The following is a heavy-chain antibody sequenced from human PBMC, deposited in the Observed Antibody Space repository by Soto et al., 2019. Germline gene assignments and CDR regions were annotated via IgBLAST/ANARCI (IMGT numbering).Heavy chain of an antibody. CDR2: INRSGGT. CDR3: ARDRQYYHFWSGYQTEGPYGMDV. CDR1: GGSFSGYF. V-gene: IGHV4-34*02. D-gene: IGHD3-3*02. J-gene: IGHJ6*02. Sequence: QVQLQQWGAGLLKPSETLSLTCAVYGGSFSGYFWTWIRQAPGKGLEWIGKINRSGGTNYNSSLKSRVTISVDTSKNQFSRILSSVTAADTAVYYCARDRQYYHFWSGYQTEGPYGMDVWGQGTTVTGSS.